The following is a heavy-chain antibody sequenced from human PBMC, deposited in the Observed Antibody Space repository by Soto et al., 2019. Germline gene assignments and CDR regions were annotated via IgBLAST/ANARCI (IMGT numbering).Heavy chain of an antibody. V-gene: IGHV1-24*01. CDR3: ATERGIAAAGTSRDYFDY. J-gene: IGHJ4*02. CDR1: GYTLTELS. Sequence: ASVKVSYKVSGYTLTELSMHWVRQAPGKGLEWMGGFDPEDGETIYAQKFQGRVTMTEDTSTDTAYMELSSLRSEDTAVYYCATERGIAAAGTSRDYFDYWGQGTLVTVSS. D-gene: IGHD6-13*01. CDR2: FDPEDGET.